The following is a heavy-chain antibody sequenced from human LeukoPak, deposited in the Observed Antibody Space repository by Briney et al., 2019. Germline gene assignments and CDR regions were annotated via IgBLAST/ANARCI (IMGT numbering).Heavy chain of an antibody. V-gene: IGHV3-21*06. J-gene: IGHJ4*02. Sequence: GGSLRLSCAASGFTFSSYSMNWVRQAPGKGLEWVSFITSRSSHIYYADSVKGRFTISRDNATNSLFLQMNSLRVEDTAVYYCARTPRGAMTTTKYFDYWGQGTLVTVSS. CDR2: ITSRSSHI. CDR1: GFTFSSYS. CDR3: ARTPRGAMTTTKYFDY. D-gene: IGHD4-17*01.